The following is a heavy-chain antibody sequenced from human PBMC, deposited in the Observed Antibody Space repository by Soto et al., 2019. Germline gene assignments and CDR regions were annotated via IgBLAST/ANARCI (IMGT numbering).Heavy chain of an antibody. CDR1: GFIISGYW. Sequence: GGPLRLSCAASGFIISGYWMSWIRQAPGKGLDWVANINQDGSQKYYVDSGRGRFTISRDNAENSLHLQMSSLRAEDTAIYYCTNYVPGILGDYWGQGALVTVSS. D-gene: IGHD4-17*01. V-gene: IGHV3-7*05. CDR2: INQDGSQK. J-gene: IGHJ4*02. CDR3: TNYVPGILGDY.